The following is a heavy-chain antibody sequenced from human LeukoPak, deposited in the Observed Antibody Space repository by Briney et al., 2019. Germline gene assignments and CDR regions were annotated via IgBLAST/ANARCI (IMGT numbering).Heavy chain of an antibody. J-gene: IGHJ4*02. CDR1: GFTFSSYW. CDR3: ARTETYDFWSGYDEC. V-gene: IGHV3-7*01. D-gene: IGHD3-3*01. CDR2: IKQDGSEK. Sequence: GGSLKLSWAASGFTFSSYWMSWVRQAPGKGLEWVANIKQDGSEKYYVDSVKGRFTISRDNAKNSLYLQMNSLRAEDTAVYYCARTETYDFWSGYDECWGQGTLVTVSS.